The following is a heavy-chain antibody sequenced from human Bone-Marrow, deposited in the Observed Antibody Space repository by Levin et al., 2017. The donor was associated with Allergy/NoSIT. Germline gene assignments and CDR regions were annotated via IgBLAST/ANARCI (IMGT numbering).Heavy chain of an antibody. Sequence: GGSLRLSCKASGYTFRNFGISWVRQAPGQGLEWMAWISAYNGKTNHGNINYAQTLQGRVTVTTDTSTSTAYLELTSRRTDATAVYYCARDCPAYGDYINFDYWGQGTLITVSS. J-gene: IGHJ4*02. V-gene: IGHV1-18*01. D-gene: IGHD4-17*01. CDR1: GYTFRNFG. CDR3: ARDCPAYGDYINFDY. CDR2: ISAYNGKT.